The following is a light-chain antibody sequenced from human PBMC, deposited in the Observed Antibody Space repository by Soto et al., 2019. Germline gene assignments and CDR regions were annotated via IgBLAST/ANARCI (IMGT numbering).Light chain of an antibody. CDR1: QSISNW. CDR3: RHYNSYSWT. J-gene: IGKJ1*01. Sequence: DIQMTQSPSTLSASVGDRVTITCRAGQSISNWLAWYQQKPGKAPKLLIYKASSLESGVPSRFIGSGSGTEFTLTISSLRPDDFATYYCRHYNSYSWTFGQGTKVAIK. V-gene: IGKV1-5*03. CDR2: KAS.